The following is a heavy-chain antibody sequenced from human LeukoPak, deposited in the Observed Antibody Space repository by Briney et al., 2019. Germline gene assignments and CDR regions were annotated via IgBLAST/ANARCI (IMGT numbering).Heavy chain of an antibody. D-gene: IGHD6-19*01. Sequence: GGSLRLSCAASGFPFSSYSMNWVRQAPGKGLVWVSRINSDGSSTDYADSVNGRFTISRDNAKNTLYLQMNSLRAEDTAVYYCARAEDIGPVVYSSGWYQWGQGTLVIVSS. V-gene: IGHV3-74*01. CDR1: GFPFSSYS. CDR2: INSDGSST. J-gene: IGHJ4*02. CDR3: ARAEDIGPVVYSSGWYQ.